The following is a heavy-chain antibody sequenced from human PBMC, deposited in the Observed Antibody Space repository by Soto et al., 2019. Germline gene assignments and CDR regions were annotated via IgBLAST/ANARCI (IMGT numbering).Heavy chain of an antibody. D-gene: IGHD2-15*01. J-gene: IGHJ5*02. CDR3: ARGGVVVVAATTPDNWFDP. Sequence: ASVKVSCKASGYTFTSYAMHGVRQAPGQRLEWMGWINAGNGNTKYSQKFQGRVTITRDTSASTAYMELSSLRSEDTAVYYCARGGVVVVAATTPDNWFDPWGQGALVTVSS. CDR2: INAGNGNT. CDR1: GYTFTSYA. V-gene: IGHV1-3*01.